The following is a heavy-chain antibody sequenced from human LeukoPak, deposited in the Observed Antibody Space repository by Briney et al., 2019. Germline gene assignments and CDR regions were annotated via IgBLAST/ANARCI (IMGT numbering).Heavy chain of an antibody. Sequence: GESLKISCKGSGYSFINYWISWVRQMPGKGLEWMGLIYPGDSDTRYSPSFQGQVTISVDKSIDTTYLQWSSLKASDTAMYYCARRSGSRGSYSIDYWGQGTLVTVSS. CDR3: ARRSGSRGSYSIDY. J-gene: IGHJ4*02. V-gene: IGHV5-51*01. CDR1: GYSFINYW. CDR2: IYPGDSDT. D-gene: IGHD2-2*01.